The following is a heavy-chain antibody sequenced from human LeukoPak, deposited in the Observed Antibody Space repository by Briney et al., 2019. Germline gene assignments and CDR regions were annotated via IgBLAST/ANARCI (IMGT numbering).Heavy chain of an antibody. CDR3: ARDSRAALDY. J-gene: IGHJ4*02. CDR2: IYYSGST. V-gene: IGHV4-39*07. D-gene: IGHD6-13*01. CDR1: GGSISSSSYY. Sequence: PSETLSLTCTVSGGSISSSSYYWGWIRQPPGKGLEWIGSIYYSGSTYYNPSLKSRVTISVDTSKNQFSLKLSSVTAADTAVYYCARDSRAALDYWGQGTLVTVSS.